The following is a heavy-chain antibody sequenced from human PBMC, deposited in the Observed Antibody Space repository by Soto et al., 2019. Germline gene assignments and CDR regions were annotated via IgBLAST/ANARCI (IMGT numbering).Heavy chain of an antibody. Sequence: EVQLVESGGGLVKPGGSLRLSCAASGFTFSSYSMNWVRQAPGKGLEWVSSISSSSSYIYYADSVKGRFTISRDNAKNSLYLQMNSLRAEETAVYYCAKVVATLYYFDYWGQGTLVTVSS. D-gene: IGHD5-12*01. J-gene: IGHJ4*02. CDR3: AKVVATLYYFDY. CDR1: GFTFSSYS. V-gene: IGHV3-21*01. CDR2: ISSSSSYI.